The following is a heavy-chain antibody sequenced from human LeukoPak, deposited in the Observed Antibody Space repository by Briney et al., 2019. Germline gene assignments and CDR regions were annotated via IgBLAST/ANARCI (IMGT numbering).Heavy chain of an antibody. J-gene: IGHJ6*03. Sequence: GGSLRLSCAASGFTFSDYYMSWIRQAPGKGLEWVSYISGSGSTIYYADSVKGRFTISRDNAKNSLYLQMNSLRAEDTAVYYCARAGGNVLLWFGAYYMDVWGKGTTVTISS. CDR3: ARAGGNVLLWFGAYYMDV. CDR2: ISGSGSTI. CDR1: GFTFSDYY. D-gene: IGHD3-10*01. V-gene: IGHV3-11*01.